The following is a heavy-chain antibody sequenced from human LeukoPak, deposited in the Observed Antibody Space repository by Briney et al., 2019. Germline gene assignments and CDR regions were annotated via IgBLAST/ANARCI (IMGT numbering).Heavy chain of an antibody. CDR2: INPNSGGT. Sequence: GASVKVSCKASGYMFTGYYMHWVRQAPGQGLEWMGWINPNSGGTNYAQKFQGRVTMTRDTSISTAYMDLNRLRSDDTAVYYCARVVAVTGTPVYYIDVWDKGTTVTVSS. D-gene: IGHD6-19*01. CDR1: GYMFTGYY. J-gene: IGHJ6*03. CDR3: ARVVAVTGTPVYYIDV. V-gene: IGHV1-2*02.